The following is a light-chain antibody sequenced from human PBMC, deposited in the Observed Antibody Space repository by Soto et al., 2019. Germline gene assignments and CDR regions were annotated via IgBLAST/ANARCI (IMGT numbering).Light chain of an antibody. CDR1: QSVSSN. J-gene: IGKJ1*01. V-gene: IGKV3-15*01. CDR2: GAY. CDR3: QKHNNWPQWT. Sequence: EIVRPPSPATLSLAPVERSTLSCISSQSVSSNLAWYQKKPGQAPRLPIYGAYTRATGIPARFSGSGSGTEFTLTISRLKSEDFAAYYCQKHNNWPQWTCG.